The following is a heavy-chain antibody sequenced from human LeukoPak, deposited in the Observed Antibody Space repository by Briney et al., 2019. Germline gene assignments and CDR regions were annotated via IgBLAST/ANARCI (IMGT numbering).Heavy chain of an antibody. D-gene: IGHD1-26*01. CDR3: ARDSGSYPYYFDY. CDR1: GLTVSSNY. J-gene: IGHJ4*02. Sequence: GGSLRPSCAASGLTVSSNYMSWVRQAPGRGLEWVSVVYSGGTTHYTDSVKGRFTISRDNSKNTLYLQMNSLRAEDTAVYYCARDSGSYPYYFDYWGQGTLVTVSS. CDR2: VYSGGTT. V-gene: IGHV3-53*01.